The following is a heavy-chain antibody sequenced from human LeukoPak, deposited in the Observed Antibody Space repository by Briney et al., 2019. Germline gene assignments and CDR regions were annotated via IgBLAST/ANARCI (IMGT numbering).Heavy chain of an antibody. Sequence: PGGSLRLSCAASGFTFSSYSMNWVRQAPGKGLEWVSGISWNSGNIDYADSVKGRFTISRDNAKNSLYLQVNSLKAEDTALYYCAKSSTFVLTQPCFDYWGQGTLVTVSS. CDR2: ISWNSGNI. CDR1: GFTFSSYS. J-gene: IGHJ4*02. CDR3: AKSSTFVLTQPCFDY. V-gene: IGHV3-9*01. D-gene: IGHD4-23*01.